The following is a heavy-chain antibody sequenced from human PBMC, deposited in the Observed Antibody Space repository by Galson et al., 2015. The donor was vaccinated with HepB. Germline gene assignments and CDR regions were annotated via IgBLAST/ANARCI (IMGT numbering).Heavy chain of an antibody. Sequence: SLRLSCAASGFTFSSYGMHWVRQAPGKGLEWVAVIWYDGSNKYYADSVKGRFTISRDNSKNTLYLQMNSLRAGDTAVYYCARDANITPDAFDIWGQGTMVTVSS. CDR2: IWYDGSNK. D-gene: IGHD2/OR15-2a*01. CDR3: ARDANITPDAFDI. CDR1: GFTFSSYG. J-gene: IGHJ3*02. V-gene: IGHV3-33*01.